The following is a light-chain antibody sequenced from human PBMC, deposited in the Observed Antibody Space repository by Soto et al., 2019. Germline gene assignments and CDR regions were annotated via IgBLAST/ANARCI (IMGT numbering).Light chain of an antibody. CDR1: SSDVGSYNL. CDR2: EGS. Sequence: QSALTQPASVSGSPGQSITISCTGTSSDVGSYNLVSWYQQHPGKAPKLMIYEGSKRPSGVSNRFSGSKSGNTASLTISGLQAEVEADYYCCSYAHISTFVVFGGGTKLTVL. CDR3: CSYAHISTFVV. J-gene: IGLJ2*01. V-gene: IGLV2-23*03.